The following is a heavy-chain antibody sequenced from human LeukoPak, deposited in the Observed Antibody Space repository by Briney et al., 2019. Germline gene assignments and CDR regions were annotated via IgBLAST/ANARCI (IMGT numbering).Heavy chain of an antibody. D-gene: IGHD6-13*01. CDR1: GGSFSGYY. CDR2: INHSGST. J-gene: IGHJ3*02. CDR3: ARGWGSSSYGHDAFDI. Sequence: SETLSLTCAVYGGSFSGYYWSWIRQPPGKGLEWIGEINHSGSTNYNPSLKSRVTISVDTSKNQFSLKLSSVTAADTAVYYCARGWGSSSYGHDAFDIWGQGTMVTVSS. V-gene: IGHV4-34*01.